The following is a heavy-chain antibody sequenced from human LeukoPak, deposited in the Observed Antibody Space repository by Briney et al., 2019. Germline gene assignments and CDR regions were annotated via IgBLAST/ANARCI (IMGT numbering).Heavy chain of an antibody. Sequence: GGSLRLSCAASGFTFSSYGMHWLRQAPGKGLEWVAFIRYDGSNKYYADSVKGRFTTSRDNSKNTLYLQMNSLRAEDTAVYCCAKDQDIVVVPAAPKSGYFDYWGQGTLVTVSS. J-gene: IGHJ4*02. CDR1: GFTFSSYG. V-gene: IGHV3-30*02. D-gene: IGHD2-2*01. CDR3: AKDQDIVVVPAAPKSGYFDY. CDR2: IRYDGSNK.